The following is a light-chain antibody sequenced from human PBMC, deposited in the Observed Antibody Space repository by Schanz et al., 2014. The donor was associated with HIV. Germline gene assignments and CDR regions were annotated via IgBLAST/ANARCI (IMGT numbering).Light chain of an antibody. CDR1: RSNIGAGYD. Sequence: QSVLTQPPSVSGAPGQRVTISCTGSRSNIGAGYDVHWYQHLPGTAPKLLIYGNTNRPSGVPDRFSGSKSGTAASLAISGLQAEDEADYYCLSYDRSLSGPYLFGTGTKLIVL. J-gene: IGLJ1*01. CDR2: GNT. V-gene: IGLV1-40*01. CDR3: LSYDRSLSGPYL.